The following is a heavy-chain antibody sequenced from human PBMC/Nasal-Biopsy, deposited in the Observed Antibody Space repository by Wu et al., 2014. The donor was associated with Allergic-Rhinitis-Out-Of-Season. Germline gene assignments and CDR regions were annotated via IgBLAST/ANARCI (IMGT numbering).Heavy chain of an antibody. CDR2: ISYDGYDN. CDR3: ARDKARRYYDTWSANPYYYFDVLTGQTEVDY. J-gene: IGHJ4*02. D-gene: IGHD3-9*01. CDR1: GFTFGSHA. V-gene: IGHV3-30-3*01. Sequence: AASGFTFGSHAMHWVRQAPGTGLEWVAVISYDGYDNFYADSVKGRFTISRDNTRNTLYLQMNSLRSEDTAIYYCARDKARRYYDTWSANPYYYFDVLTGQTEVDYWGQGTLVTVSS.